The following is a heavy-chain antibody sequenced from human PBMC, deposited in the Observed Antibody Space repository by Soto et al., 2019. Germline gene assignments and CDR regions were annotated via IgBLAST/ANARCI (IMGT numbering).Heavy chain of an antibody. CDR3: TNSGWSFDY. D-gene: IGHD6-19*01. CDR1: GFTVSSNY. CDR2: IYSGGTT. V-gene: IGHV3-66*01. Sequence: EVQLVESGGGLVKPGGSLRLSCAASGFTVSSNYMSWVRQAPGKGLEWVSIIYSGGTTYYADSVKGRLTISRDNSKTTLYLQINSLRAEDTPVYYCTNSGWSFDYWGQGTLVTVSS. J-gene: IGHJ4*02.